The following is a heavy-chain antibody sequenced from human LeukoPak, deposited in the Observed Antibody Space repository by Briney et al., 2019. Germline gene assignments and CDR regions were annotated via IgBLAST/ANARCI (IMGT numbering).Heavy chain of an antibody. CDR2: INHSGST. CDR3: ARRNDSSGYYPKTKYYFDY. V-gene: IGHV4-34*01. CDR1: GGSFSGYY. D-gene: IGHD3-22*01. J-gene: IGHJ4*02. Sequence: PSETLSLTCAVYGGSFSGYYWSWIRQPPGEGLEWIGEINHSGSTNYNPSLKSRVTISVDTSKNQFSLKLSSVTAADTAVYYCARRNDSSGYYPKTKYYFDYWGQGTLVTVST.